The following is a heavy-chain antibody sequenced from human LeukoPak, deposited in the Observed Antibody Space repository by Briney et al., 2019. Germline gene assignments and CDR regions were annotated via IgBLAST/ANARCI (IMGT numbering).Heavy chain of an antibody. CDR2: SYSCGST. V-gene: IGHV4-59*11. Sequence: PPETRSLTSPVDGPSTSSQSWSWIRPLHGKGLEWIGYSYSCGSTNYYPSLKSQITISVDTSMNQFSLKLNSVTAADTAVYYCARSSYDFWSGYYTDDWNNWFDPWGQGTLVTVSA. J-gene: IGHJ5*02. CDR1: GPSTSSQS. D-gene: IGHD3-3*01. CDR3: ARSSYDFWSGYYTDDWNNWFDP.